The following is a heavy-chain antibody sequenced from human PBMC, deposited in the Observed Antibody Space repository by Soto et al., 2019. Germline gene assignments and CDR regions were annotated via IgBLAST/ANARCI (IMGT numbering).Heavy chain of an antibody. CDR2: ISYDGSNK. D-gene: IGHD1-1*01. CDR3: AKGGPPQLGY. Sequence: QVQLVESGGGVVQPGRSLRLSCAASGFTFSSYGMHWVRQAPGKGLEWVAVISYDGSNKYYADSVKGRFTISRDNSKNTLYLQMNSLRAEDTAVYYCAKGGPPQLGYWGQGTLVTVSS. J-gene: IGHJ4*02. CDR1: GFTFSSYG. V-gene: IGHV3-30*18.